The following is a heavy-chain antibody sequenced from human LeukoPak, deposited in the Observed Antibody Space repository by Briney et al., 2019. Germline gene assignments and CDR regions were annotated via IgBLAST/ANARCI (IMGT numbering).Heavy chain of an antibody. CDR1: GFSISKSYN. D-gene: IGHD2-21*02. Sequence: SETLSLTCTVSGFSISKSYNWAWIRQSPGKGLDWIGTIYHSGNAYYNPSLMGRVAMSVDTSNNHFSLTMISVTAADAGVYYCARVRGPLRYFDALGQGTLVSVSS. CDR3: ARVRGPLRYFDA. CDR2: IYHSGNA. J-gene: IGHJ4*02. V-gene: IGHV4-38-2*02.